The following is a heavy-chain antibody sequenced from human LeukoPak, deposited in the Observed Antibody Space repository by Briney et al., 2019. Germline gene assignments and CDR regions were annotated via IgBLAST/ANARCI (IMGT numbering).Heavy chain of an antibody. CDR2: GGAT. D-gene: IGHD5-24*01. Sequence: GGATYYADSVKGRFTIPRDNSENTLYLQMKSLRAEDTAVYYCARGDGYNFFDYWGQGTLVTVSS. V-gene: IGHV3-53*01. CDR3: ARGDGYNFFDY. J-gene: IGHJ4*02.